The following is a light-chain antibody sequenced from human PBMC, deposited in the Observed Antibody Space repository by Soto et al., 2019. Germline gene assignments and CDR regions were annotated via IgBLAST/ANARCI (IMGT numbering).Light chain of an antibody. CDR3: AAREDSLSGYV. CDR1: SSNIGDNY. V-gene: IGLV1-47*01. CDR2: RNN. Sequence: QSVLTQPPSASGTPGQKVTISCSGSSSNIGDNYVYWHQQLPGTAPKLLIYRNNQRPSGVPDRCSGSKSGTSASLAISGLRSEDEDDYYCAAREDSLSGYVFGPGTKRTVL. J-gene: IGLJ1*01.